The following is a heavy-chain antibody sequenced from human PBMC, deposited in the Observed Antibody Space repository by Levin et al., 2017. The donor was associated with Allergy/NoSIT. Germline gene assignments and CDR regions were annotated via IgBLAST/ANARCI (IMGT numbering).Heavy chain of an antibody. CDR1: GDSVSSNSAA. D-gene: IGHD6-25*01. Sequence: SETLSLTCAISGDSVSSNSAAWNWIRQSPSRGLEWLGRTYYRSKWYNDYAVSVKSRITINPDTSKNQFSLQLNSVTPEDTAVYYCARDRSGAAAGTPYYYYYGMDVWGQGTTVTVSS. J-gene: IGHJ6*02. V-gene: IGHV6-1*01. CDR3: ARDRSGAAAGTPYYYYYGMDV. CDR2: TYYRSKWYN.